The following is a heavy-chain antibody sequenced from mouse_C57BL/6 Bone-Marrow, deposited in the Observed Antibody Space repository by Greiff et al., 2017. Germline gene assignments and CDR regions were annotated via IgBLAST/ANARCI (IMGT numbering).Heavy chain of an antibody. CDR3: EGWLLPWYFDV. V-gene: IGHV1-64*01. CDR2: IHPNSGST. D-gene: IGHD2-3*01. CDR1: GYTFPSYW. J-gene: IGHJ1*03. Sequence: QVQLQQPGAELVKPGASVKLSCKASGYTFPSYWMHWVKQRPGQGLEWIGMIHPNSGSTNYNEKFKSKATLTVDKSSSTAYMQLSSLTSEDSAVYYCEGWLLPWYFDVWGTGTTVTVSS.